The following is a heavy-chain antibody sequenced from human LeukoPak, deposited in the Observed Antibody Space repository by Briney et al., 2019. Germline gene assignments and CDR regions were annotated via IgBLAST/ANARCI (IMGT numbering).Heavy chain of an antibody. V-gene: IGHV1-18*01. Sequence: GASVKVSCKSSGYTFTSYGISWVRQAPGQGLEWMGLISAYNGNTNYSQKLQDRVTITTDTSTSTAYMDLMSLGSDETPLQSCLAGQVTPDYWGQGTLVTVSS. CDR1: GYTFTSYG. CDR2: ISAYNGNT. D-gene: IGHD2-21*02. J-gene: IGHJ4*02. CDR3: LAGQVTPDY.